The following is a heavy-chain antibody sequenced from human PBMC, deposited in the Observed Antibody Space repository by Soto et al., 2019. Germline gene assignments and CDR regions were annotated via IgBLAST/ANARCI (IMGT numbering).Heavy chain of an antibody. V-gene: IGHV2-5*02. CDR3: AHRLPTGSCGSCSCRTSFDY. Sequence: QITLKESGPTLVKPTQTLTLTCTFSGFSLSTSGVGVGWTRQPPGKALEWLALIYWDDDKRYSPSLRSRLTITKDTSKNQVVLTMTNMDPVDTATYYCAHRLPTGSCGSCSCRTSFDYWGQGTLVTVSS. CDR1: GFSLSTSGVG. CDR2: IYWDDDK. D-gene: IGHD2-2*01. J-gene: IGHJ4*02.